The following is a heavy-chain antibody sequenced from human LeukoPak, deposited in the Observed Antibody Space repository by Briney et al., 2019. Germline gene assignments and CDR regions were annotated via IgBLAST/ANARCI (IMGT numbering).Heavy chain of an antibody. V-gene: IGHV3-20*04. J-gene: IGHJ4*02. CDR3: ARGGAFGGVIVKYYFDY. D-gene: IGHD3-16*02. CDR2: INWNGGST. CDR1: GFTFDDYG. Sequence: PGGSLRLSCAASGFTFDDYGMSWVRQAPGKGLEWVSGINWNGGSTGYADSVKGRFTISRENAKNSLYLQMNSLRAEDTALYYCARGGAFGGVIVKYYFDYWGQGTLVTVSS.